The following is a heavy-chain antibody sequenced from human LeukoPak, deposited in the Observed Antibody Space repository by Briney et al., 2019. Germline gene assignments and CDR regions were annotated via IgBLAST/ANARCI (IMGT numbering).Heavy chain of an antibody. CDR2: ISGSGGST. V-gene: IGHV3-23*01. Sequence: GGSLRLSCAASGFTFSSYAMSWVRQAPGKGLEWVSAISGSGGSTYYADSVEGRFTISRDNSKNTLYLQMNSLRAEDTAVYYCAKAHSSSWYGLFDYWGQGTLVTVSS. CDR1: GFTFSSYA. J-gene: IGHJ4*02. CDR3: AKAHSSSWYGLFDY. D-gene: IGHD6-13*01.